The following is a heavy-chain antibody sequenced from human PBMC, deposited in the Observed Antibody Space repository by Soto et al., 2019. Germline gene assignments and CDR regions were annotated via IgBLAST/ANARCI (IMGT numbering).Heavy chain of an antibody. D-gene: IGHD3-10*01. CDR1: GFMFSTTD. CDR3: VENSGWFNT. J-gene: IGHJ5*02. CDR2: IEGSGEIT. Sequence: GGPLRLSCAASGFMFSTTDMSWVRQAPGKGLEWLTTIEGSGEITYYADSVKGRFTISRDNSKSTVYLQMDSLTADDTAVYFCVENSGWFNTWGQGTPVTVSS. V-gene: IGHV3-23*01.